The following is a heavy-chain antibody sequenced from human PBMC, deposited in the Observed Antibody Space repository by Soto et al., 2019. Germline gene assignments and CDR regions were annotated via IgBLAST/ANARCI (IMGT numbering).Heavy chain of an antibody. CDR2: MYSSGSS. D-gene: IGHD2-15*01. V-gene: IGHV4-59*01. CDR3: AREWSAFDY. Sequence: SETLSLTCTVSGGSITSYKWSWIRQSPGKGLEWIAYMYSSGSSDYNPSLKGRVTISMDTSKNQYSLKLNSATAADTAVYYCAREWSAFDYWGQGILVTVSS. J-gene: IGHJ4*02. CDR1: GGSITSYK.